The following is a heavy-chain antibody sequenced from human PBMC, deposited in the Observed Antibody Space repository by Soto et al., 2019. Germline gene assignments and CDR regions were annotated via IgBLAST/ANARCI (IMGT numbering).Heavy chain of an antibody. CDR1: DDSINSDKYY. D-gene: IGHD5-12*01. CDR2: IYYRVNA. Sequence: QLQLQEPGTGLVKPSETLCLTCSVSDDSINSDKYYWGWIRQPPGKGLEWIGSIYYRVNAYYNPSRQTPITMSMAKCESAVYLKRNSVTAADSAVYFCARLEGMATISYDFVIWGPGGLIFVSS. CDR3: ARLEGMATISYDFVI. V-gene: IGHV4-39*02. J-gene: IGHJ4*02.